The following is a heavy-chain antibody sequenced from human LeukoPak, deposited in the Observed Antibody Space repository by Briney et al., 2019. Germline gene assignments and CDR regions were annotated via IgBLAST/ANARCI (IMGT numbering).Heavy chain of an antibody. Sequence: PSETLSLTCTVSGGSISSSSYYWGWIRQPPGKGLEWIGSIYYSGSTYYNPSLKSRVTISVDTSKNQFSLKLSSVTAADTAVYNCARDSIAAAGVFDYWGQGTLVTVSS. CDR3: ARDSIAAAGVFDY. J-gene: IGHJ4*02. CDR1: GGSISSSSYY. V-gene: IGHV4-39*07. CDR2: IYYSGST. D-gene: IGHD6-13*01.